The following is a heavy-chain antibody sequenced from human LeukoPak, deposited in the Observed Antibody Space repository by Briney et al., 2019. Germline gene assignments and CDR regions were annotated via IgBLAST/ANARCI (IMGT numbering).Heavy chain of an antibody. CDR1: GDSISSGGYS. J-gene: IGHJ4*02. V-gene: IGHV4-30-2*01. CDR3: ARGWLQSFDY. D-gene: IGHD5-24*01. CDR2: IYHSGST. Sequence: PSETLSLTCAVSGDSISSGGYSWSWIRQAPGKGLEWIGYIYHSGSTYYNPSLKSRVTISVDRSKNQFSLKLSSVTAADTAVYYCARGWLQSFDYWGQGTLVTVSS.